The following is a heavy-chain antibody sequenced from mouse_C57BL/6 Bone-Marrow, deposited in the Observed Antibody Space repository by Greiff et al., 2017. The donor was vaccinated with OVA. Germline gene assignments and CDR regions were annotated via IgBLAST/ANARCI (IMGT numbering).Heavy chain of an antibody. V-gene: IGHV1-81*01. J-gene: IGHJ2*01. Sequence: VQLQQSGAELARPGASVKLSCKASGYTFTSYGISWVKQRTGQGLEWIGEIYPRSGNTYYNEKFKGKATLTADKSSSTAYMELSSLTSEDSAVYYCAIRGYGSSLDYWGQGTTLTVSS. CDR2: IYPRSGNT. CDR1: GYTFTSYG. CDR3: AIRGYGSSLDY. D-gene: IGHD1-1*01.